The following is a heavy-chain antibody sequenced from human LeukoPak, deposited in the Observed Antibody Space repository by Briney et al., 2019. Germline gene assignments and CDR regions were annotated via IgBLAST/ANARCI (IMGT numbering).Heavy chain of an antibody. J-gene: IGHJ4*02. D-gene: IGHD3-22*01. CDR2: IYHSGST. CDR3: TRPYHYDSSGDPDY. CDR1: GYSISSGYY. Sequence: SETLSLTCTVSGYSISSGYYWGWIRQPPGKGLEWIGNIYHSGSTYYNPSLKSRVTISVDTSKNQFSLKLSSVTAADTAVYYCTRPYHYDSSGDPDYWGQGTLVTVSS. V-gene: IGHV4-38-2*02.